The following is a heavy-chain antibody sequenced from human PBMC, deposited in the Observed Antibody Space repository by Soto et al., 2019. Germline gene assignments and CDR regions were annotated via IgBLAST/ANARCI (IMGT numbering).Heavy chain of an antibody. D-gene: IGHD6-13*01. J-gene: IGHJ3*02. CDR2: ISGSGGRP. V-gene: IGHV3-23*01. CDR1: GFTFTTYT. CDR3: TLIAAARTRALDI. Sequence: GGSLRLSCAASGFTFTTYTMSWVRQAPGKGLEWVSVISGSGGRPSYADSVQGRFIISRDNPKSTLYLQMNSLKTEDTAVYYCTLIAAARTRALDIWGQGTMVTVSS.